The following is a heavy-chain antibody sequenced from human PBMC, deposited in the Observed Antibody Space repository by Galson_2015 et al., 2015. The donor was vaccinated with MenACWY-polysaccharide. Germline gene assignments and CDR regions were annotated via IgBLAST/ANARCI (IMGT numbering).Heavy chain of an antibody. V-gene: IGHV3-7*01. CDR1: GFTFSNSW. J-gene: IGHJ4*02. CDR2: IKEDGSAK. Sequence: SLRLSCAASGFTFSNSWMTWVRQAPGKGLEWVANIKEDGSAKYYVDSAKGRFTISRDNAKNSLYLQMNSLRAEDTALYFCARDSGYFRFDYWGLGTLVTVSS. D-gene: IGHD3-22*01. CDR3: ARDSGYFRFDY.